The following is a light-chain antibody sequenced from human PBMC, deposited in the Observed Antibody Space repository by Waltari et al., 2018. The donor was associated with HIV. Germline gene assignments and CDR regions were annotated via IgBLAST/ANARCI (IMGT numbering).Light chain of an antibody. V-gene: IGLV1-44*01. CDR2: GSS. J-gene: IGLJ1*01. CDR1: FSNIGRNT. Sequence: QSVLTQPPSASGAPGQRVTIPCSGRFSNIGRNTVNCSQQLPGTAPRLLIHGSSQRPSGVPDRFSGSRSDTSASLDISGLHSEDEGDYYCAVWDDSLSEYVFATGTKVFVL. CDR3: AVWDDSLSEYV.